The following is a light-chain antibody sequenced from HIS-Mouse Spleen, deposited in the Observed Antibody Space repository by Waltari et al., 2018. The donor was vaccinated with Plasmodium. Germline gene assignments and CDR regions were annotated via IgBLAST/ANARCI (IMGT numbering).Light chain of an antibody. CDR3: LQDYNYPYT. CDR2: AAS. CDR1: QGIRND. J-gene: IGKJ2*01. V-gene: IGKV1-6*01. Sequence: AIQMTQSPSSLSASVGDRVTITCRASQGIRNDLGWYQQKPGKAPKLLISAASSLQSGVPSMFSGSGSGTDFTLTISSLQPEDFATYYCLQDYNYPYTFGQVTKLEIK.